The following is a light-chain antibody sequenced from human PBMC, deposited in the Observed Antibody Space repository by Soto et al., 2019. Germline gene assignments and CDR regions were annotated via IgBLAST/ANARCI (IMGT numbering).Light chain of an antibody. J-gene: IGLJ2*01. CDR2: DVS. CDR3: CSYAGSYTHVV. CDR1: SSDVGNYNY. V-gene: IGLV2-11*01. Sequence: QSALTQPRSVSGSPGQSVTISCTGTSSDVGNYNYVSWYQQHPGKAPKLMIYDVSKRPSGVPDRLSGSKSGNTASLTISGLQAEDETDYYCCSYAGSYTHVVFGGGTKLTVL.